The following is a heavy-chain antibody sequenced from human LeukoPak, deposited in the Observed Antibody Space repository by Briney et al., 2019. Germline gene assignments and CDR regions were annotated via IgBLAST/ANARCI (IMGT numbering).Heavy chain of an antibody. CDR3: ARDFGAGDLNYFDY. J-gene: IGHJ4*02. CDR2: IYYSGST. CDR1: GGSISSYY. D-gene: IGHD3-16*01. Sequence: SETLSLTCTVSGGSISSYYWSWIRQPPGKGLEWIGYIYYSGSTNYNPSLKGRVTMSVDTSKNQFSLKLSSVTAADTAVYYCARDFGAGDLNYFDYWGQGTLVTVSS. V-gene: IGHV4-59*12.